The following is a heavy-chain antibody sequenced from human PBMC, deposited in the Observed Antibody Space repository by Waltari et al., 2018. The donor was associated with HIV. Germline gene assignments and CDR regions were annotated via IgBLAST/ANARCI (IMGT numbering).Heavy chain of an antibody. D-gene: IGHD4-17*01. V-gene: IGHV3-23*01. CDR1: GFTFSSYA. CDR3: AKHHTSMGDYEVSYYYGMDV. J-gene: IGHJ6*02. CDR2: ISGSGGST. Sequence: EVQLLESGGGLVQPGGSLRLSCAASGFTFSSYAMSWVLQAPGKGLGWVSAISGSGGSTYYADSVKGRFTISRDNSKNTPYLQMNSLRAEDTAVYYCAKHHTSMGDYEVSYYYGMDVWGQGTTVTVSS.